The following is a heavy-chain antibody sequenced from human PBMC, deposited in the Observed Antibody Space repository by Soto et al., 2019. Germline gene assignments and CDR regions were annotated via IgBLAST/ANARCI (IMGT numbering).Heavy chain of an antibody. J-gene: IGHJ3*02. CDR2: IYYSGST. CDR3: ATGSAGGWEQSDAFDS. CDR1: GGSVSSGSYY. D-gene: IGHD6-19*01. Sequence: SETLSLTCTVSGGSVSSGSYYWSWIRQPPGKGLEWIGYIYYSGSTNYNPSLKSRVTISVDTSKNQFSLKLSSVTAADTAVYYCATGSAGGWEQSDAFDSWAQGTMVTVSS. V-gene: IGHV4-61*01.